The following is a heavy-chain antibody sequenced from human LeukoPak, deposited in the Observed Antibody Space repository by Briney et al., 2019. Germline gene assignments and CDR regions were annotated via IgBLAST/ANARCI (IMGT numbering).Heavy chain of an antibody. J-gene: IGHJ4*02. D-gene: IGHD6-13*01. V-gene: IGHV3-30*18. CDR2: ISYDGSNK. Sequence: QPGRSLRLSCAASGFTFSSYGMHWVRQAPGEGLEWVAVISYDGSNKYYADSVKGRFTISRDNSKNTLYPQMNSLRAEDTAVYYCAKDPPLYSSSWYLAYWGQGTLVTVSS. CDR1: GFTFSSYG. CDR3: AKDPPLYSSSWYLAY.